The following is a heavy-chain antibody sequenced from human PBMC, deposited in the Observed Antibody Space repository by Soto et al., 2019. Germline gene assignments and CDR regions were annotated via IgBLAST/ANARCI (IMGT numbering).Heavy chain of an antibody. CDR2: IYYSGTT. D-gene: IGHD2-2*01. Sequence: QLQLQESGPGLVKPSETLSLTCTVPGGSISRSYYWAWIRQSPGKGLEWIGKIYYSGTTYYNPSLRSRVTIFVDASKNQFSLQLSSVTAADTAVYYCARQDACTSSSCYFYGMDVWGQGTTVTVSS. CDR1: GGSISRSYY. CDR3: ARQDACTSSSCYFYGMDV. V-gene: IGHV4-39*01. J-gene: IGHJ6*02.